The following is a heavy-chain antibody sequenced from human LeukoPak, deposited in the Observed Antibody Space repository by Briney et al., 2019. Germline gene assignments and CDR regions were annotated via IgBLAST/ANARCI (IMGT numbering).Heavy chain of an antibody. CDR1: GFTFSSYG. J-gene: IGHJ4*02. CDR3: AKDRSTFGVASKSVDY. CDR2: IRYDGSNK. V-gene: IGHV3-30*02. Sequence: PGGSLRLSCAASGFTFSSYGMHWVRQAPGKGLEWVAFIRYDGSNKYYADSVKGRFTISRDNSKNTLYLQMNSLRAEDTAVYYCAKDRSTFGVASKSVDYWGQGTLVTVSS. D-gene: IGHD3-3*01.